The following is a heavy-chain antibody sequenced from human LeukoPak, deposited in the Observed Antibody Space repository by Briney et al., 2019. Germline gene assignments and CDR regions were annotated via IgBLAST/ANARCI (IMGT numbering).Heavy chain of an antibody. D-gene: IGHD4-11*01. V-gene: IGHV1-18*04. CDR2: ISNYFGVT. J-gene: IGHJ5*02. CDR1: GFRFSSFG. Sequence: ASVKVSCKASGFRFSSFGVSWVRLAPGQGLEWMGWISNYFGVTHYAEKFEDRVTMTVDTSTTTVYMELRSLKYDDTAIYYCARDSDYSGNGNGDWFDPWGQGTVVIVSS. CDR3: ARDSDYSGNGNGDWFDP.